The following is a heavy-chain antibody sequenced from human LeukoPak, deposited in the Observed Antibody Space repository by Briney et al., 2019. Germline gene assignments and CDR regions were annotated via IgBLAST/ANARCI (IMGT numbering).Heavy chain of an antibody. Sequence: GGSLRLSCAASGFTFSSYSMNWVRQAPGKGLEWVSSISSSSSYIYYADSVKGRFTISRDNAKNTLYLQVNNLRAEDTAVYYCARGPNSNWSGLDFWGQGTLLTVSS. J-gene: IGHJ4*02. CDR3: ARGPNSNWSGLDF. V-gene: IGHV3-21*01. CDR2: ISSSSSYI. CDR1: GFTFSSYS. D-gene: IGHD6-6*01.